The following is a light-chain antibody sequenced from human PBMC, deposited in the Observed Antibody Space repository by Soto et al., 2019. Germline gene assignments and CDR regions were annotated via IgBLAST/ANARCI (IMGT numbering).Light chain of an antibody. V-gene: IGLV2-23*02. CDR3: CSYAGSSTLYV. CDR2: EVN. J-gene: IGLJ1*01. Sequence: QSVLTQPASVSGSPGQSITISCTGTSSDIGTYNLVSWYQQHPGKAPKLMIYEVNKRPLGVSDRFSGSKSGNTASLTISGLQAEDEADYYCCSYAGSSTLYVFGTGTKVTVL. CDR1: SSDIGTYNL.